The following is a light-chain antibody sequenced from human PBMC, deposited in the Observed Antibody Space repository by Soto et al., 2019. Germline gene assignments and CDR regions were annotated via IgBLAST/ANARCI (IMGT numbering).Light chain of an antibody. CDR2: SAS. CDR1: QSISGD. CDR3: QHTYSTPYT. V-gene: IGKV1-39*01. J-gene: IGKJ2*01. Sequence: DIQMTQSPSSLSASVGDRVTITCRASQSISGDLTWYQQKPGKTPHLLIYSASSLRSGVPSRFSGSRSGTDSTLTISSLQPQDVATYYCQHTYSTPYTFGQGTKLEIK.